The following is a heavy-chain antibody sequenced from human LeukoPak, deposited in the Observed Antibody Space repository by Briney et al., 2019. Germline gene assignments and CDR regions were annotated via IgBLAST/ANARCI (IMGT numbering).Heavy chain of an antibody. CDR1: GGSFSGYY. Sequence: SETLSLTCAVYGGSFSGYYWSWIPQPPGKGLEWIGEINHSGSTNYNPSLKSRVTISVDTSKSQFSLKLSSVTAADTAVYYCARSKVPATGNWFDPWGQGTLVTVSS. CDR2: INHSGST. D-gene: IGHD2-21*02. J-gene: IGHJ5*02. V-gene: IGHV4-34*01. CDR3: ARSKVPATGNWFDP.